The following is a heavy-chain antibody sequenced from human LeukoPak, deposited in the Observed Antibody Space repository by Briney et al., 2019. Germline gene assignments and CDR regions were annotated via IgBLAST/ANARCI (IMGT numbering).Heavy chain of an antibody. CDR3: ARVNLGYSSSYNYYYYYYMDV. CDR2: INPNSGGT. J-gene: IGHJ6*03. CDR1: GYTFTGYY. V-gene: IGHV1-2*02. Sequence: ASVKVSCKASGYTFTGYYMHWARQAPGQGLEWMGWINPNSGGTNYAQKFQGRVTTTRDTSISTAYMELSRLRSDDTAVYYCARVNLGYSSSYNYYYYYYMDVWGKGTTVTVSS. D-gene: IGHD6-13*01.